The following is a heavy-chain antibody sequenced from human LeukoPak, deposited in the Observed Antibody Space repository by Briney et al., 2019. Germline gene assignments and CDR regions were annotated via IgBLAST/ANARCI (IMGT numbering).Heavy chain of an antibody. D-gene: IGHD3-3*01. Sequence: GGSLRLSCAASGFTFDDYAVHWVRQAPGKGLEWVSGISWNSGSIGYADSVKGRFTISRDNAKNSLYLQMNSLRAEDTALYYCAKVAASGYYFYSDYWGQGTLVTVSS. J-gene: IGHJ4*02. CDR2: ISWNSGSI. CDR1: GFTFDDYA. V-gene: IGHV3-9*01. CDR3: AKVAASGYYFYSDY.